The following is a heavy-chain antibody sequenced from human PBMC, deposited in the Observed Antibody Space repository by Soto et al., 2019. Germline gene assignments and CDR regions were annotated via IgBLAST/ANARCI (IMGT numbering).Heavy chain of an antibody. J-gene: IGHJ6*02. Sequence: SETLSLTCTVSGGSISSYCWSWIRQPPGKGMEWIGYIYYNGSTNYNPSLKSRVTISVDTSKNQFSLKLSSVPAADTAVYYCARDRPARASGYPLSPPYYYYVMDVWGQGTTVTVSS. CDR3: ARDRPARASGYPLSPPYYYYVMDV. CDR1: GGSISSYC. CDR2: IYYNGST. V-gene: IGHV4-59*01. D-gene: IGHD5-12*01.